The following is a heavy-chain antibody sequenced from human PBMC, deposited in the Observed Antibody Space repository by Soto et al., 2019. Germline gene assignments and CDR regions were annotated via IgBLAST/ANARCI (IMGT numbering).Heavy chain of an antibody. CDR1: GFSLSTSGVG. J-gene: IGHJ3*01. CDR2: IYWDDDT. Sequence: QITLKESGPTLVKPTQTLTLTCTVSGFSLSTSGVGVGWIRQPPGKAAVWVALIYWDDDTRLSPSLKTRLTITRDTTKNQVVLKMTKMQPVDTGTYFWAHSVINWGDAFEVWGQGALVTVSS. CDR3: AHSVINWGDAFEV. V-gene: IGHV2-5*02. D-gene: IGHD7-27*01.